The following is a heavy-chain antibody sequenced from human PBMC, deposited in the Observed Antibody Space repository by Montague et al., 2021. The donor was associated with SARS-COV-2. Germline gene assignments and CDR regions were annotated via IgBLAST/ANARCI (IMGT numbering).Heavy chain of an antibody. CDR2: IKQDGSEK. Sequence: SRRLSLSASGFTFSTFWMTWVRQVPGKGLEWVANIKQDGSEKYYVDSVKGRFTISRDNAKNSLYLQLDSLRAEDTAVYYCARGYDSSGCQYWGQGTLVTVSS. CDR1: GFTFSTFW. CDR3: ARGYDSSGCQY. D-gene: IGHD3-22*01. J-gene: IGHJ4*02. V-gene: IGHV3-7*05.